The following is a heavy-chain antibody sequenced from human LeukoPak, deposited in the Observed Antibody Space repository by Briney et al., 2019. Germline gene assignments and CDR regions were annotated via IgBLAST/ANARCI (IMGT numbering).Heavy chain of an antibody. Sequence: SETLSLTCTASGYSISSGYYWGWIRQPPGKGLEWIGSIYHSGSTYYNPSLKSRVTISVDTSKNQFSLKLSSVTAADTAVYYCARLSFSSGWYFDYWGQGTLVTVSS. CDR2: IYHSGST. V-gene: IGHV4-38-2*02. D-gene: IGHD6-19*01. CDR3: ARLSFSSGWYFDY. CDR1: GYSISSGYY. J-gene: IGHJ4*02.